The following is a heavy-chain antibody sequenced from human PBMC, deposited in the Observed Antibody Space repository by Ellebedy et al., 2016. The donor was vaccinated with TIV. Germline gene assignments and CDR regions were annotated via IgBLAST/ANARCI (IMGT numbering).Heavy chain of an antibody. V-gene: IGHV4-61*01. CDR1: GGSVSSGSYY. CDR3: ARLNIVGATHRDY. CDR2: IYYSGST. J-gene: IGHJ4*02. Sequence: SETLSLTXTVSGGSVSSGSYYWSWIRQPPGKGLEWIGYIYYSGSTNYNPSLKSRVTISVDTSKNQFSLKLSSVTAADTAVYYCARLNIVGATHRDYWGQGTLVTVSS. D-gene: IGHD1-26*01.